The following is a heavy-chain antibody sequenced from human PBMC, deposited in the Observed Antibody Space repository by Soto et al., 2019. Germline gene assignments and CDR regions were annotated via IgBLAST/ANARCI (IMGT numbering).Heavy chain of an antibody. V-gene: IGHV3-23*01. Sequence: PGGSLTLSCAASGFSFSSFAMSWVRQAPGKGLEWVSGISGSGGSTYYADSVKGRFTISRDNSKNTVFLQMNSVRAECAAVYYCAKFRGPGWSGALYFDFWGQGTLVTVSS. CDR3: AKFRGPGWSGALYFDF. J-gene: IGHJ4*03. CDR1: GFSFSSFA. CDR2: ISGSGGST. D-gene: IGHD2-15*01.